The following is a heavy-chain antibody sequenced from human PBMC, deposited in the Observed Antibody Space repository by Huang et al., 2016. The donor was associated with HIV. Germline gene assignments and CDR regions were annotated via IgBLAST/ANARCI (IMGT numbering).Heavy chain of an antibody. Sequence: VQLVESGGGVVKPGGSLRLSCGASGFSFSSYGMNWVRQAPGKGLDCVSSITSSSTYKYYADSVKGRFTISRDNAKNSLYLQMNSLRAEDTAVYYCARGSPPPFSTDWGQGTLVTVSS. CDR2: ITSSSTYK. J-gene: IGHJ4*02. CDR3: ARGSPPPFSTD. V-gene: IGHV3-21*01. D-gene: IGHD3-3*01. CDR1: GFSFSSYG.